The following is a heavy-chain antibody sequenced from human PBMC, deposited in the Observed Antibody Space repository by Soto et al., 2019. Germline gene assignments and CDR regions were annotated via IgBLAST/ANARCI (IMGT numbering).Heavy chain of an antibody. Sequence: QVQLVQSGAEEKKPGASVKVSCKASGYTFTSYAMHWVRQAPGQRLEWMGWINAGNGNTKYSQKFQGRVTITRDTSASMVYMELSSLRSEDTAVYYCASSIVVVTSLDYWGQGALVTVSS. V-gene: IGHV1-3*05. CDR3: ASSIVVVTSLDY. CDR2: INAGNGNT. J-gene: IGHJ4*02. D-gene: IGHD2-21*02. CDR1: GYTFTSYA.